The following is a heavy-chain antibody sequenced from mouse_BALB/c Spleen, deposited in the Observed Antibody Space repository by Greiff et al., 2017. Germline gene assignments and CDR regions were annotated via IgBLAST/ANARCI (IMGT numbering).Heavy chain of an antibody. J-gene: IGHJ3*01. CDR1: GFTFSSYG. CDR3: ASRYDGWFAH. CDR2: INSNGGST. Sequence: EVMLVESGGGLVQPGGSLKLSCAASGFTFSSYGMSWVRQTPDKRLELVATINSNGGSTYYPDSVKGRFTISRDNAKNTLYLQMSSLKSEDTAMYYCASRYDGWFAHWGQGTLVTVSA. V-gene: IGHV5-6-3*01. D-gene: IGHD2-14*01.